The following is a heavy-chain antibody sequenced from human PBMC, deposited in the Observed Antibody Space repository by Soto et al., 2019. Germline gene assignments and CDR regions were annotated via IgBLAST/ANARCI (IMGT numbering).Heavy chain of an antibody. Sequence: GGSLRLSCAASGFTFSSYAMSWVRQAPGKGLEWVSAISGSGGSTYYADSVKGRFTISRDNSKNTLYLQMNSLRAEDTAVYYCAKVRGYSRSSGNYFDYWGQGTLVTVSS. CDR2: ISGSGGST. CDR1: GFTFSSYA. D-gene: IGHD6-6*01. CDR3: AKVRGYSRSSGNYFDY. J-gene: IGHJ4*02. V-gene: IGHV3-23*01.